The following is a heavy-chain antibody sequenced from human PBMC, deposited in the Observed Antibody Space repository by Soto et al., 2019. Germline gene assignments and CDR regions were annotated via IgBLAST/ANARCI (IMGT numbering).Heavy chain of an antibody. Sequence: GASVKVSCKASGYTFTSYAMLWVRQAPGQRLEWMGWINAGNGNTKYSQKFQGRVTITRDTSASTAYMELSSLRSEDTALYYCARDYFDSSDYTTNWFDPWGQGTLVTVSS. CDR1: GYTFTSYA. J-gene: IGHJ5*02. CDR2: INAGNGNT. V-gene: IGHV1-3*01. D-gene: IGHD3-22*01. CDR3: ARDYFDSSDYTTNWFDP.